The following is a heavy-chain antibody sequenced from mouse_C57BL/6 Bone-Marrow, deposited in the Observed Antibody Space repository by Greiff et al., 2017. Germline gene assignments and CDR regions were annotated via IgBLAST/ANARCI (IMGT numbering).Heavy chain of an antibody. V-gene: IGHV1-81*01. CDR3: ARWLGRADYFDY. Sequence: VKLMESGAELARPGASVKLSCKASGYTFTSYGISWVKQRTGQGLEWIGEIYPRSGNTYYNEKFKGKATLTADKSSSTAYMELRSLTSEDSAVYFCARWLGRADYFDYWGQGTTLTVSS. J-gene: IGHJ2*01. D-gene: IGHD4-1*01. CDR1: GYTFTSYG. CDR2: IYPRSGNT.